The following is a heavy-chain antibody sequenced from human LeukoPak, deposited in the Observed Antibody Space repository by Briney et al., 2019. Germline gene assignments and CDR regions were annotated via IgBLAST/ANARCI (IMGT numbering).Heavy chain of an antibody. CDR3: ARDLTVAQEYYFDY. CDR1: GFTFSSYE. J-gene: IGHJ4*02. V-gene: IGHV3-48*03. CDR2: ISSSGSTI. Sequence: GGSLRLSCAASGFTFSSYEMNWVRQAPGKGLEWVSYISSSGSTIYYADSVKGRFTISRDNAKNSLYLQMNSLRAEDTAVYYCARDLTVAQEYYFDYWGQGTLVTVSS.